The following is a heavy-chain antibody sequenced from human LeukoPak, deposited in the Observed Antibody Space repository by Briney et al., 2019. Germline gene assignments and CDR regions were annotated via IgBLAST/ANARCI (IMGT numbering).Heavy chain of an antibody. D-gene: IGHD6-19*01. Sequence: GGSLRLSCAASGFTFSSYAMHWVRQAPGKGLEWVAVISYDGSNKYYADSVKGRFTISRDNSKNTLYLQMNSLRAEDTAVYYCARVGVAVASTYWGQGTLVTVSS. CDR3: ARVGVAVASTY. V-gene: IGHV3-30*04. CDR2: ISYDGSNK. CDR1: GFTFSSYA. J-gene: IGHJ4*02.